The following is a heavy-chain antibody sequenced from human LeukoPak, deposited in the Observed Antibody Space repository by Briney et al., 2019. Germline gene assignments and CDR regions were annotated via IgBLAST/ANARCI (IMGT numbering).Heavy chain of an antibody. J-gene: IGHJ4*02. CDR1: GYTFTSYG. V-gene: IGHV1-18*04. Sequence: GASVKVSCKASGYTFTSYGISWVRQAPGLGLEWMGWISAYNGNTNYAQKLQGRVTMTTDTSTSTAYMELRSLRSDDTAVYYCARVGTGDIVVVPALDYWGQGTLVTVSS. D-gene: IGHD2-2*01. CDR2: ISAYNGNT. CDR3: ARVGTGDIVVVPALDY.